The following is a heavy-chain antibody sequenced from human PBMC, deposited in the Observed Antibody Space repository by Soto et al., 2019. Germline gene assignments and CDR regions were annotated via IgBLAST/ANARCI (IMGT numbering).Heavy chain of an antibody. D-gene: IGHD2-15*01. CDR2: INHSGST. Sequence: PSETLSLTCAVYGVSFSGYYWSWIRQPPGKGLEWIGEINHSGSTNYNPSLKSRVTISVDTSKNQFSLKVSSLTAADTAVYYCARRRQLVAALDYWGQGTLVTVSS. V-gene: IGHV4-34*01. CDR1: GVSFSGYY. J-gene: IGHJ4*02. CDR3: ARRRQLVAALDY.